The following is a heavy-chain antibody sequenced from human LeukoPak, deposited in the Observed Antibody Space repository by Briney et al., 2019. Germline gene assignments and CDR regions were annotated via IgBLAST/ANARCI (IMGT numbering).Heavy chain of an antibody. CDR2: INSDGSST. J-gene: IGHJ6*02. Sequence: GGSLRLSCAASGFTFNSYWMHWVRQAPGKGLVWVSRINSDGSSTSYADSVKGRFTISRDNAKNTLYPQMNSLRAEDTAVYYCARERVGASMDVWGQGTTVTVSS. D-gene: IGHD1-26*01. CDR1: GFTFNSYW. V-gene: IGHV3-74*01. CDR3: ARERVGASMDV.